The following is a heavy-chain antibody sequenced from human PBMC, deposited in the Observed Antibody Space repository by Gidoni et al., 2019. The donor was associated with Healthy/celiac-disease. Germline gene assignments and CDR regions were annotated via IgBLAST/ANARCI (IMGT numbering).Heavy chain of an antibody. CDR3: TTDMGATLVPGESYYYYYYMDV. Sequence: EVQLVESGGGLVKPGGSLRLSCAASGFTFSNAWMNWVRQAPGKGLEWVGRIKSKTDGRTTDYAAPVKGRFTISRDDSKNTLYLQMNSLKTEDTAVYYCTTDMGATLVPGESYYYYYYMDVWGKGTTVTVSS. J-gene: IGHJ6*03. D-gene: IGHD1-26*01. CDR1: GFTFSNAW. V-gene: IGHV3-15*07. CDR2: IKSKTDGRTT.